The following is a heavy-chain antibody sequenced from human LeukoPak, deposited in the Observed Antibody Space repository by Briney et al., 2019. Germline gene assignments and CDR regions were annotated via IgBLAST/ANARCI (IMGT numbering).Heavy chain of an antibody. J-gene: IGHJ4*02. D-gene: IGHD4/OR15-4a*01. CDR3: AKDLPAGPLTMWGYFDY. CDR1: GFTFSSYA. Sequence: QPGGSLRLSCAGSGFTFSSYAMNWVRQAPGKGLEWVSVISGNGASTYYADSVKGRFTISRDNSKNTVLLQMNSLRAEDTALYYCAKDLPAGPLTMWGYFDYWGLGTLVTVSS. V-gene: IGHV3-23*01. CDR2: ISGNGAST.